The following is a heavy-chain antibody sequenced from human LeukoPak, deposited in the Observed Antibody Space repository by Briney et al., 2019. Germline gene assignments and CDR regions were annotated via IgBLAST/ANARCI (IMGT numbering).Heavy chain of an antibody. CDR3: ARDLGVSGSGRGMDV. J-gene: IGHJ6*02. Sequence: GGSLRLSCPASGFTFSSYSTNWVRQAPGKGLEWVSLIYSGGSTYYADSLKGRFIISRDTSKNTLYLQMNSLRAEDTAVYYCARDLGVSGSGRGMDVWGQGTTVTVSS. D-gene: IGHD3-10*01. CDR1: GFTFSSYS. CDR2: IYSGGST. V-gene: IGHV3-66*01.